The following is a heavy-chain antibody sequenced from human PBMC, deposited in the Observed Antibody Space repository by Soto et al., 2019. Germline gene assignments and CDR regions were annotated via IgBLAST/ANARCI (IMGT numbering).Heavy chain of an antibody. J-gene: IGHJ4*02. CDR2: INHSGST. CDR1: DGFISDDSYY. D-gene: IGHD3-10*01. Sequence: SLPMSHACSVWDGFISDDSYYCGWKRQPPGKGLEWIGSINHSGSTNYNPSLKSRVTISVDTSKNQFSLKLSSVTAADTAVYYCARAPRLLPYITTRPFDYWGQGTLVTVSS. V-gene: IGHV4-39*07. CDR3: ARAPRLLPYITTRPFDY.